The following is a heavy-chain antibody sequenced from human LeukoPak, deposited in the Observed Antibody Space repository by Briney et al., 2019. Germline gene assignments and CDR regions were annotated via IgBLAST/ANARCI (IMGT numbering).Heavy chain of an antibody. Sequence: GGSLRLSCAASGSTFSNFGIHWVRQAPGKGQEWVSTISYDGSLKYYADSVKGRFTISRDNSKNTLYLQMNSLSSEDTAVYYCAKATTAFYNDYYGLDVWGQGTTVTVSS. CDR2: ISYDGSLK. CDR1: GSTFSNFG. CDR3: AKATTAFYNDYYGLDV. D-gene: IGHD1-14*01. J-gene: IGHJ6*02. V-gene: IGHV3-30*18.